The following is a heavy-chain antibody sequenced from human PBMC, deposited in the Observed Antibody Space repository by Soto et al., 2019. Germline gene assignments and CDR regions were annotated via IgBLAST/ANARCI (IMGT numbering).Heavy chain of an antibody. D-gene: IGHD3-10*01. Sequence: GGSLRLSCAASGFTFSSYAMHWVRQAPGKGLEWVAVISYDGSNKYYADSVKGRFTISRDNSKNTLYLQMNSLRAEDTAVYYCARDKWCYGSGSYYDYYGIDVWGQGTTVTVSS. CDR3: ARDKWCYGSGSYYDYYGIDV. CDR2: ISYDGSNK. V-gene: IGHV3-30-3*01. J-gene: IGHJ6*02. CDR1: GFTFSSYA.